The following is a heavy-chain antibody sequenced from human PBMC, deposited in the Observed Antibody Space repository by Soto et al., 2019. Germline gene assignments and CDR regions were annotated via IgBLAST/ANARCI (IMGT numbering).Heavy chain of an antibody. D-gene: IGHD3-3*01. CDR2: ISSSGSTI. CDR1: GFTFSSYE. J-gene: IGHJ6*02. Sequence: HPVGSLRLSCAASGFTFSSYEMNWVRQAPGKGLEWVSYISSSGSTIYYADSVKGRFTISRDNAKNSLYLQMNSLRAEDTAVYYCAREGREEIRFLEWSHTRGKNGMDVWGQGTTVTVSS. V-gene: IGHV3-48*03. CDR3: AREGREEIRFLEWSHTRGKNGMDV.